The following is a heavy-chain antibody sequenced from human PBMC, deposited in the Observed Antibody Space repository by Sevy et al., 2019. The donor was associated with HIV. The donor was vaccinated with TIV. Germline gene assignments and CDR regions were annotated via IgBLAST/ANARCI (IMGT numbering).Heavy chain of an antibody. Sequence: GGSLRLSCATSGFTFNSYGMHWVRQAPGKGLEWVALMRFDGSNKYYADSVKGRFTISRDIVKNTLHLQMTSLRAEDTAVYHCARDPELYDYADYGPAVTPDYWGQGTLVTVSS. V-gene: IGHV3-33*01. J-gene: IGHJ4*02. CDR1: GFTFNSYG. CDR2: MRFDGSNK. CDR3: ARDPELYDYADYGPAVTPDY. D-gene: IGHD4-17*01.